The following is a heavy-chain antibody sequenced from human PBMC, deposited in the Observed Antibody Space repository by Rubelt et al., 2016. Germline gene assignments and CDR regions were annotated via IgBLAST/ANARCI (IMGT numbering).Heavy chain of an antibody. CDR3: ARERYYGSGSYDY. D-gene: IGHD3-10*01. CDR2: GST. J-gene: IGHJ4*02. Sequence: GSTNYNPSLKSRVTISVDTSKNQFSLKLSSVTAADTAVYYCARERYYGSGSYDYWGQGTLVTVSS. V-gene: IGHV4-59*12.